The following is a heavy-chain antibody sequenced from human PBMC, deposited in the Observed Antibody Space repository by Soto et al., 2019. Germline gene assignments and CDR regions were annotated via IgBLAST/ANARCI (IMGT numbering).Heavy chain of an antibody. V-gene: IGHV5-10-1*01. Sequence: GESLKISCKGSGYSFTSYWISWVRQMPGKGLEWMGRIDPSDSYTNYSPSFQGHVTISAGKSISTAYLQWSSLKASDTAMYYCARLRVYGDSDDAFDIWGQGTMVTVSS. D-gene: IGHD4-17*01. CDR2: IDPSDSYT. CDR1: GYSFTSYW. J-gene: IGHJ3*02. CDR3: ARLRVYGDSDDAFDI.